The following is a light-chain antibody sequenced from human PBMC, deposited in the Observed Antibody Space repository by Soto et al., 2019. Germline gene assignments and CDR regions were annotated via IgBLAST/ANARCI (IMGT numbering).Light chain of an antibody. CDR2: KAS. J-gene: IGKJ2*01. Sequence: DIQMTQSPSTLSASVGDRVTITCRASQSISSWLAWYQQKPGTAPKLLIYKASSLQSGVPSRFSGSGSGTEFTLTISSLQPDAFATYYCQQYSSSPYTFGQGTKLEIK. CDR1: QSISSW. CDR3: QQYSSSPYT. V-gene: IGKV1-5*03.